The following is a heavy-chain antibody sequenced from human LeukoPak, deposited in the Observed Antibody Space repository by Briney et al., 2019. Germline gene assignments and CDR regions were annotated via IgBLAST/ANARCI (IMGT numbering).Heavy chain of an antibody. CDR1: GGSISSYY. CDR2: IYYSGST. V-gene: IGHV4-59*08. J-gene: IGHJ4*02. CDR3: ARVVRGDFFDY. D-gene: IGHD3-10*01. Sequence: SETLSLTCTVSGGSISSYYWSWIRQPPGKGLEWIGYIYYSGSTQYNPSLKSRVTISLDTSKNQFSLKLTSVTAADTAVYYCARVVRGDFFDYWGQGTLVTVSS.